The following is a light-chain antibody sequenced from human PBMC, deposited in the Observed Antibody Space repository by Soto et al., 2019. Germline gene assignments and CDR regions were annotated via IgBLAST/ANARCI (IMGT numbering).Light chain of an antibody. V-gene: IGKV3-20*01. CDR1: QSVSSSY. J-gene: IGKJ3*01. Sequence: EIVLTQSPGTLSLSPGERATLSCRASQSVSSSYLAWYQQKPGQAPRLLIYGASARATGSPDRFSGSGSGTDFTLTLSRLEPEDFAVYYCQKYGSSPIFTFGPGTKVDIK. CDR3: QKYGSSPIFT. CDR2: GAS.